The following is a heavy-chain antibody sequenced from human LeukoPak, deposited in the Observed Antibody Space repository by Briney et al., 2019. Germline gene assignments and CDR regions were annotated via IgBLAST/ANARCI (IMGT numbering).Heavy chain of an antibody. D-gene: IGHD3-10*01. CDR1: GYTFTGYY. CDR2: INPNSGGT. Sequence: GASVKVSCKASGYTFTGYYMHWVRQAPGQGLEWMGWINPNSGGTNYAQKFQGRVTMTRDTSISTAYMVLNRLRSDDTAVYSCAREYYYSSGNYYHGIYYWGQGTLGTVSS. V-gene: IGHV1-2*02. CDR3: AREYYYSSGNYYHGIYY. J-gene: IGHJ4*02.